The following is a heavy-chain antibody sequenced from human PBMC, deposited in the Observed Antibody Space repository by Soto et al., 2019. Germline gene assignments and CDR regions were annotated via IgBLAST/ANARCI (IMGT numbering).Heavy chain of an antibody. CDR3: ARAGCSSTSCYFSFTFDP. J-gene: IGHJ5*02. CDR2: ISSSSSYI. D-gene: IGHD2-2*01. V-gene: IGHV3-21*01. CDR1: GFTFSSYS. Sequence: GGSLRLSCAASGFTFSSYSMNWVRQAPGKGLEWVSSISSSSSYIYYADSVKGRFTISRDNAKNSLYLQMNSLRAEDTAVYYCARAGCSSTSCYFSFTFDPWGQGTLVTVSS.